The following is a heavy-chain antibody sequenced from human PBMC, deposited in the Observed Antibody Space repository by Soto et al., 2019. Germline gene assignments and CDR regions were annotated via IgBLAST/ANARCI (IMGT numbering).Heavy chain of an antibody. Sequence: GGSLRLSCAASGFTFSSYNMNWVRQAPGKGLEWVSYISSSSSTIYYADSVKGRFTISRDNAKNSLYPQMNSLRAEDTAVYYCARDLGYCTNGVCSNDAFDIWGQGTMVTVSS. D-gene: IGHD2-8*01. CDR3: ARDLGYCTNGVCSNDAFDI. CDR2: ISSSSSTI. V-gene: IGHV3-48*01. CDR1: GFTFSSYN. J-gene: IGHJ3*02.